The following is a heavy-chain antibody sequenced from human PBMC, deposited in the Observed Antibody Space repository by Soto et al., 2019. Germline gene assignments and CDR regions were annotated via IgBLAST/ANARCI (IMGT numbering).Heavy chain of an antibody. CDR1: GGSLSGYY. J-gene: IGHJ4*02. V-gene: IGHV4-34*01. D-gene: IGHD5-12*01. CDR3: PRGQEGVVASL. CDR2: VKDGGHT. Sequence: QVQLQQSGAGLLKPSETLSLNCAVTGGSLSGYYWSWIRQPPGKGLEWIGEVKDGGHTNYSPSLRGRVNNSEDTPNHQFTLSLTAVPAADPGGYYCPRGQEGVVASLWGQGSLVTVSS.